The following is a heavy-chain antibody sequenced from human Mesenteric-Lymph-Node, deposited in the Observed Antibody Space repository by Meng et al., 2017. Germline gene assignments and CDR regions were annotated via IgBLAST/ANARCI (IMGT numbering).Heavy chain of an antibody. D-gene: IGHD5-18*01. CDR3: AKVMARGYSYGLHAFDI. J-gene: IGHJ3*02. CDR2: ISWDGGST. V-gene: IGHV3-43D*04. Sequence: GESLKISCAASGFTFDDYAMHWVRQAPGKGLEWVSLISWDGGSTYYADSVKGRFTISRDNSKNSLYLQMNSLRAEDTALYYCAKVMARGYSYGLHAFDIWGQGTMVTVSS. CDR1: GFTFDDYA.